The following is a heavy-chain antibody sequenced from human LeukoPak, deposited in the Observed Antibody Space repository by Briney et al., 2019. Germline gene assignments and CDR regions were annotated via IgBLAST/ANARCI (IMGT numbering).Heavy chain of an antibody. Sequence: SETLSLTCTVSGGSISSGGYYWSWIRQHPGRGLEWIGYIYYSGSTYYNPSLKSQVTIPVDTSKNQFSLKLSSVTAADPAVYYCAKMTTVTAALDAFDIWGQGTMVTVSS. CDR1: GGSISSGGYY. CDR3: AKMTTVTAALDAFDI. J-gene: IGHJ3*02. D-gene: IGHD4-17*01. CDR2: IYYSGST. V-gene: IGHV4-31*01.